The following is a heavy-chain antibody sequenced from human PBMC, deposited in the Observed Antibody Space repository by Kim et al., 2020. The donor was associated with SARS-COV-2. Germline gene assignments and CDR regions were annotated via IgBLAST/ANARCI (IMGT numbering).Heavy chain of an antibody. D-gene: IGHD2-15*01. CDR3: ANGGNYCSGGSCFDY. J-gene: IGHJ4*02. CDR2: VNHSGST. CDR1: GGSLSGYY. V-gene: IGHV4-34*01. Sequence: SETLSLTCAVYGGSLSGYYWSWIRQPPGKGLEWIGEVNHSGSTNYNPSLKSRVTISVDTSKNQFSLKLSSVTAADTAVYYYANGGNYCSGGSCFDYWGQGTLVTVSS.